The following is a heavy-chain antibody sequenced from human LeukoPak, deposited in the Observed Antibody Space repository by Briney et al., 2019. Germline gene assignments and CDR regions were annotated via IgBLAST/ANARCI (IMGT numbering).Heavy chain of an antibody. D-gene: IGHD3-16*02. V-gene: IGHV4-31*03. CDR2: IYYSGST. J-gene: IGHJ5*02. CDR1: GGSISSGGYD. CDR3: ARGPSHYDYVWGSYRQNWFDP. Sequence: SQTLSLTCTVSGGSISSGGYDWSWIRQHPGKGLEWIGYIYYSGSTYYNPSLKSRVTISVDTSKNQFSLKLSSVTAADTAVYYCARGPSHYDYVWGSYRQNWFDPWGQGTLVTVSS.